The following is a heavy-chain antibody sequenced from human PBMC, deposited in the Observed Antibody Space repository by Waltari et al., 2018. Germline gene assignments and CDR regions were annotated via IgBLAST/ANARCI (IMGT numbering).Heavy chain of an antibody. Sequence: QVQLQESGPGLVKPSQTLSLTCPVSGASISSGGSSWSWIRQHPGKALEWIGNIYYSGSTYYNPSLKSRLIMSVDMSKNQFSLKLSSVTAADTAVYYCARAPSVGGDYYGMDVWGQGTTVTVSS. J-gene: IGHJ6*02. D-gene: IGHD3-3*01. CDR1: GASISSGGSS. V-gene: IGHV4-31*03. CDR3: ARAPSVGGDYYGMDV. CDR2: IYYSGST.